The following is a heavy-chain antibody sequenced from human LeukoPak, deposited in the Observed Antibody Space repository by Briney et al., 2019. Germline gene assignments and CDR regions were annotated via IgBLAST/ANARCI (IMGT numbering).Heavy chain of an antibody. CDR2: IFHTGST. CDR1: GDSISSGNY. Sequence: SETLSLTCTVSGDSISSGNYWGWIRQPPGKGLEWIGSIFHTGSTYFNLSLKSRVTISVDTSKNQFSLRLSSVTAADTAVYYCARGGQVVGRTMSDYWGQGTLVTVSS. CDR3: ARGGQVVGRTMSDY. D-gene: IGHD1-26*01. J-gene: IGHJ4*02. V-gene: IGHV4-38-2*02.